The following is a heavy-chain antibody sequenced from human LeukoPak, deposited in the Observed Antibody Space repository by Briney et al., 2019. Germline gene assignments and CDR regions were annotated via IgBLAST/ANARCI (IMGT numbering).Heavy chain of an antibody. Sequence: GASVTVSCTASVYIFTSYAMRWVRQAPGQRLEWMGRINAGNGNTKYSQKFQGRVTITRDTSASTAYMELSSLRSEDTAVYYCARDRGYSYASFDYWGQGTLVTVSS. J-gene: IGHJ4*02. D-gene: IGHD5-18*01. V-gene: IGHV1-3*01. CDR1: VYIFTSYA. CDR2: INAGNGNT. CDR3: ARDRGYSYASFDY.